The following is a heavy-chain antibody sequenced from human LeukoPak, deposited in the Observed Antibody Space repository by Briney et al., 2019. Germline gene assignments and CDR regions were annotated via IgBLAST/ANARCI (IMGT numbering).Heavy chain of an antibody. CDR2: INHSGST. Sequence: SETLSLTCAVYGGSFSGYYWSWIRQPPGKGLEWIGEINHSGSTNYNPSLKSRVTISVDTSKNRFSLKLSSVTAADTAVYYCARKTYYYGSGSYYRRGNNWFDPRGQGTLVTVSS. CDR1: GGSFSGYY. V-gene: IGHV4-34*01. J-gene: IGHJ5*02. D-gene: IGHD3-10*01. CDR3: ARKTYYYGSGSYYRRGNNWFDP.